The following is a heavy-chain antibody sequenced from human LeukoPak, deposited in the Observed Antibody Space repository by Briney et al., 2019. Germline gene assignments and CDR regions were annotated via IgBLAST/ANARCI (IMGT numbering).Heavy chain of an antibody. J-gene: IGHJ3*02. CDR3: ARCCSGGSCYQSDAFDI. D-gene: IGHD2-15*01. CDR1: GGSFSGYY. CDR2: INHSGST. Sequence: SETLSLTCAVYGGSFSGYYWSWIRQPPGKGLEWIGEINHSGSTNYNPSLKSRVTISVDTSKNQFSLKLSSVTAADTAVYYCARCCSGGSCYQSDAFDIWGQGTMVTVSS. V-gene: IGHV4-34*01.